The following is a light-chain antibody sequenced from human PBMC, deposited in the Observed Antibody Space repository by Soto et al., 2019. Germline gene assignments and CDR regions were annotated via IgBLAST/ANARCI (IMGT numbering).Light chain of an antibody. V-gene: IGKV3D-7*01. J-gene: IGKJ1*01. CDR2: GAS. CDR1: ESVRSSY. Sequence: VKRVPLSCSARESVRSSYFTWYQQKPGQAPRLLIYGASTRATGIPARFSGSGSGTDFTLTISSLHPQDFAVFYCQQDYNWLPTWTFGHGTKV. CDR3: QQDYNWLPTWT.